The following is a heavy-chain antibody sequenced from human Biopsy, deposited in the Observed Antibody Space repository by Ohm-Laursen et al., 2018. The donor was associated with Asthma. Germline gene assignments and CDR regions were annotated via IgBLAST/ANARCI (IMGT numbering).Heavy chain of an antibody. D-gene: IGHD3-22*01. CDR3: ARDALHDNSAYIGDAFDF. CDR1: GGMFGNYA. CDR2: ISPIFGSS. J-gene: IGHJ3*01. Sequence: ASVKVSCKTSGGMFGNYAISWVRQAPGLGLEWMGGISPIFGSSNYAQRFQGRVTITADIFTRTVYMELSGLRFDDTAIYYCARDALHDNSAYIGDAFDFWGQGTMVTVPS. V-gene: IGHV1-69*06.